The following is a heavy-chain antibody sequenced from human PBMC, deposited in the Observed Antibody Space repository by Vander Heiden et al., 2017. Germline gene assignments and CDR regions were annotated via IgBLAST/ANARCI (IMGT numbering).Heavy chain of an antibody. V-gene: IGHV3-23*01. CDR3: AKSLTEGYYDSTDAFDI. Sequence: EVQLLESGGGLVEPRGSLRPSCAASGFTFTSYAMSWVRQAPGKGLEWVSAISGSGGSTYYADSVKGRFTISRDNSKNTLYLQMNSLRAEDTAVYYCAKSLTEGYYDSTDAFDIWGQGTMVTVSS. D-gene: IGHD3-22*01. CDR1: GFTFTSYA. CDR2: ISGSGGST. J-gene: IGHJ3*02.